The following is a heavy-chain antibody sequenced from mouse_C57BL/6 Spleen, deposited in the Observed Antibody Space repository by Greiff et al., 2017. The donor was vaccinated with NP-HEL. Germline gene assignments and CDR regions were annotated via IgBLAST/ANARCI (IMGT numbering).Heavy chain of an antibody. D-gene: IGHD1-1*01. J-gene: IGHJ4*01. CDR2: IHPNSGST. Sequence: QVQLKQPGAELVKPGASVKLSCKASGYTFTSYWMHWVKQRPGQGLEWIGMIHPNSGSTNYNEKFKSKATLTVDKSSSTAYMQLSSLTSEDSAVYYCSRSGYYGSSPYAMGYWGQGTSVTVSS. CDR3: SRSGYYGSSPYAMGY. V-gene: IGHV1-64*01. CDR1: GYTFTSYW.